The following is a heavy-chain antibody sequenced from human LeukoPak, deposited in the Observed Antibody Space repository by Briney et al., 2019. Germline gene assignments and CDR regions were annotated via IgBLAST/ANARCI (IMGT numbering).Heavy chain of an antibody. J-gene: IGHJ4*02. CDR3: AKDRGVVVSYYFDY. D-gene: IGHD3-22*01. V-gene: IGHV3-23*01. Sequence: GGTLRLSCAASGFTFSSYGMSWVRQAPGKGLEWVSAISGSGGSTYYADSVKGRFTISRDNSKNTLYLQMNSLRAEDTAVYYCAKDRGVVVSYYFDYWGQGTLVTVSS. CDR1: GFTFSSYG. CDR2: ISGSGGST.